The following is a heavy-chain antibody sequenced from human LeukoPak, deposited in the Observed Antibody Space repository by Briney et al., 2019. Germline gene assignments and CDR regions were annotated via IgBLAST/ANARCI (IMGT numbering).Heavy chain of an antibody. CDR2: IGTAGDT. V-gene: IGHV3-13*01. J-gene: IGHJ3*02. CDR1: GFTFSSYD. Sequence: GGSLRLSCAASGFTFSSYDMHWVRQATGKGLEWVSAIGTAGDTYYPGSVKGRFTISRENAKNSLYLQMNSLRAGDTAVYYCARAGYYDSSGYDAFDIWGQGTMVTVSS. D-gene: IGHD3-22*01. CDR3: ARAGYYDSSGYDAFDI.